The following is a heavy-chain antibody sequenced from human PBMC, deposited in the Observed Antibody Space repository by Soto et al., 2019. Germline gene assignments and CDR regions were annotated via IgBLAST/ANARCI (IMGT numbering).Heavy chain of an antibody. CDR2: IYHTGNT. J-gene: IGHJ4*02. CDR1: GASINSPNW. D-gene: IGHD1-1*01. V-gene: IGHV4-4*02. CDR3: ARKGTSDESPFDF. Sequence: QVQLQESGPGLVNPSGTLSLTCGVSGASINSPNWWSWVRQSPGKGLEWIGEIYHTGNTNSNWPLRSRVTLSVDTSTNQFSLNLSSVTAADTAVYYCARKGTSDESPFDFWGQGILVTVSS.